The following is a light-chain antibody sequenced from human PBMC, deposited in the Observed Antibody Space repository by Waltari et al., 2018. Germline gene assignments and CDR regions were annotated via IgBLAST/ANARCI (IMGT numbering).Light chain of an antibody. Sequence: YVLTQPPSVSVAPGQTARIACGGNNIGSKSVHWYQQKSGQAPVLVVYEARDRPSGIPGRFSGSNSGNTATLTISRVEAGDEADYHCQVWNSSPDHPGNWVFGGGTKLTVL. V-gene: IGLV3-21*02. CDR3: QVWNSSPDHPGNWV. CDR1: NIGSKS. J-gene: IGLJ3*02. CDR2: EAR.